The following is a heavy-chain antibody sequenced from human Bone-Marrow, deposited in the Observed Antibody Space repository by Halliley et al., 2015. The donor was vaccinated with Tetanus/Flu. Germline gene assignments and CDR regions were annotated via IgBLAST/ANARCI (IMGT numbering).Heavy chain of an antibody. Sequence: THNPSHNRRVTISVATSKNQFSLKLSSVTAADTAVYYCARYMKITMIVVGLPHWYFDLWGRGTLVSVSS. J-gene: IGHJ2*01. D-gene: IGHD3-22*01. CDR3: ARYMKITMIVVGLPHWYFDL. V-gene: IGHV4-59*01.